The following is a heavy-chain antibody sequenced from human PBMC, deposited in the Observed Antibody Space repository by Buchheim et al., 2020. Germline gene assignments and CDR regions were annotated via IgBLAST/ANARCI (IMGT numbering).Heavy chain of an antibody. CDR1: GYSFTSYW. CDR3: ARRAPLAAAGTYYYYYGMDV. D-gene: IGHD6-13*01. CDR2: IDPSDSYT. Sequence: EVQLVQSGAEVKKPGESLRISCKGSGYSFTSYWISWVRQMPGKGLEWMGRIDPSDSYTNYSPSLQGHVTISADKSISTAYLQWNSLKASDTAMYYCARRAPLAAAGTYYYYYGMDVWGQGTT. J-gene: IGHJ6*02. V-gene: IGHV5-10-1*03.